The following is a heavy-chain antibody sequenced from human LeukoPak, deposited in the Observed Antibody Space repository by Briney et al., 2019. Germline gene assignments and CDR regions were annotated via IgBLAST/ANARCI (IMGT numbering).Heavy chain of an antibody. CDR1: GFTFSSYG. CDR2: IWYDGSNK. D-gene: IGHD6-19*01. Sequence: GGSLRLSCAASGFTFSSYGMHWVRQAPGKGLEWVAVIWYDGSNKYYADSVKGRFTISRDNSKNTLYLQMNSLRAEDTAVYYCASNLYSSGWYYFDYWGQGTLVTVSS. CDR3: ASNLYSSGWYYFDY. J-gene: IGHJ4*02. V-gene: IGHV3-30*19.